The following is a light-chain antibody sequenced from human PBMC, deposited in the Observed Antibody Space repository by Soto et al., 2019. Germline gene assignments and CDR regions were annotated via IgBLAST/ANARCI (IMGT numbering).Light chain of an antibody. J-gene: IGKJ4*01. CDR1: QSVGSN. CDR2: GAS. Sequence: EIVMTQSPATLSVSPGERATLSCRASQSVGSNLAWYQQKPGQAPRLLICGASTRASGIPARVSGSGSGTEFTLTISSLQSEDFAVYYCQQYNNWPPLTFGGGTKVDI. CDR3: QQYNNWPPLT. V-gene: IGKV3D-15*01.